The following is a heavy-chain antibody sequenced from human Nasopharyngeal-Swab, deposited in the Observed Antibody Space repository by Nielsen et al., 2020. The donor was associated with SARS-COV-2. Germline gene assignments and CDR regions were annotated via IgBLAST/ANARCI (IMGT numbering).Heavy chain of an antibody. CDR2: IYYSGST. CDR3: ARDRLSGLDY. J-gene: IGHJ4*02. V-gene: IGHV4-59*01. D-gene: IGHD6-19*01. Sequence: SETLSLTCTVSGGSIRSYYWSWIRQTPGKGLEWIGYIYYSGSTNYNPSLKSRVTISVDTSKNQFSLKVNSVTAADTAVYYCARDRLSGLDYWGQGTLVTVSS. CDR1: GGSIRSYY.